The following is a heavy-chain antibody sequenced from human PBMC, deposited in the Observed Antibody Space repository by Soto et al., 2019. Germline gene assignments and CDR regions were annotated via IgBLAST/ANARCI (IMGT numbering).Heavy chain of an antibody. V-gene: IGHV3-30*18. CDR1: GFTFSSYG. J-gene: IGHJ4*02. Sequence: QVQLVESGGGVVQPGRSLRLSCAASGFTFSSYGMHWVRQAPGKGLEWVAVISYDGSNKYYADSVKGRFTISRDNSQNTLYLQMNSLRAEDTAVYYCAKDQGIAAAATDYWGQGTLVTVSS. CDR3: AKDQGIAAAATDY. D-gene: IGHD6-13*01. CDR2: ISYDGSNK.